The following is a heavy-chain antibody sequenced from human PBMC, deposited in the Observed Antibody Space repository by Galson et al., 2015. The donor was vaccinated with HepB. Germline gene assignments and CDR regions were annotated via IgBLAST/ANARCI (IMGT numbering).Heavy chain of an antibody. D-gene: IGHD6-13*01. CDR2: ISYDGSNK. Sequence: SLRLSCAASGFTFSSYAMHWVRQAPGKGLEWVAVISYDGSNKYYADSVKGRFTISRDNSKNTLYLQMNSLRAEDTAVYYCASEGTAGYYYYYGMDVWGQGTTVTVSS. V-gene: IGHV3-30-3*01. CDR1: GFTFSSYA. J-gene: IGHJ6*02. CDR3: ASEGTAGYYYYYGMDV.